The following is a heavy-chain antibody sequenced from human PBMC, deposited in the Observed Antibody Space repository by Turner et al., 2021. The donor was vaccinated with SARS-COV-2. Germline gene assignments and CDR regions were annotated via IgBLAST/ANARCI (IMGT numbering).Heavy chain of an antibody. CDR2: VYSGGST. V-gene: IGHV3-66*01. J-gene: IGHJ4*02. D-gene: IGHD4-17*01. CDR1: VFTVSSNY. Sequence: EVQLVESGGGVVQPGGSLGLSCAASVFTVSSNYMSWVRQAPGKGLEWVSVVYSGGSTYYADSVKGRFTISRDNSKNTLYLQMNSLRAEDTAVYYCARTLTYGDYHDYWGQGTLVTVSS. CDR3: ARTLTYGDYHDY.